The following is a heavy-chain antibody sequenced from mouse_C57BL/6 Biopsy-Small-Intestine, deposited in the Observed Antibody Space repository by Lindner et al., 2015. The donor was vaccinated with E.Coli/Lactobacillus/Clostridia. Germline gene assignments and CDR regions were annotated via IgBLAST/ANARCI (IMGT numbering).Heavy chain of an antibody. Sequence: VQLQESGGGLVQPKGSLKLSCDASGFTFNTYAMHWVRQAPGKGLEWVARIRSKSNNYATYYADSVKDRFTISRDDSQSMLYLQMNNLKTEDTAMYYCVRDDYSKWDAMDYWGQGTSVTVSS. CDR1: GFTFNTYA. CDR3: VRDDYSKWDAMDY. CDR2: IRSKSNNYAT. J-gene: IGHJ4*01. D-gene: IGHD2-5*01. V-gene: IGHV10-3*01.